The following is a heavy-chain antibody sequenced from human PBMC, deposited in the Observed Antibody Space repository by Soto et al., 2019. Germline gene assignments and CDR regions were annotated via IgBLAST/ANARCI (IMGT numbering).Heavy chain of an antibody. CDR2: IWYDGSNK. CDR1: GFTFSSYG. V-gene: IGHV3-33*01. D-gene: IGHD3-22*01. Sequence: GGSLRLSCAASGFTFSSYGMHWVRQAPGKGLEWVAVIWYDGSNKYYADYVKGRFTISRDNSKNTLYLQMNSLRAEDTSVYYCARDTYYYDSSGYYSEYYYYGMDVWGQGTTVTVSS. J-gene: IGHJ6*02. CDR3: ARDTYYYDSSGYYSEYYYYGMDV.